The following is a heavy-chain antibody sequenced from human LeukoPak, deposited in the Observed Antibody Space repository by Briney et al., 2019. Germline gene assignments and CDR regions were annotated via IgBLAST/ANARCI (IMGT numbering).Heavy chain of an antibody. V-gene: IGHV4-38-2*02. CDR2: IFHSGST. CDR3: ARVRRTYYYYMDV. CDR1: GGSISSYY. J-gene: IGHJ6*03. Sequence: SETLSLTCTVSGGSISSYYWSWIRQPPGKGLEWIGSIFHSGSTYCNPSLKSRVTISLDTSKNQFSLKLSSVTAADTAVYYCARVRRTYYYYMDVWGKGTTVTVSS.